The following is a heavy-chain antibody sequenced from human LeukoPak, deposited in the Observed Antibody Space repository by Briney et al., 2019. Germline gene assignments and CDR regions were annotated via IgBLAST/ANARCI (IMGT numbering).Heavy chain of an antibody. V-gene: IGHV3-7*04. CDR3: ARDPGYDAFDI. CDR2: IKQDGSEK. CDR1: GFTFSSYW. J-gene: IGHJ3*02. Sequence: PGGSLRLSCAASGFTFSSYWMSWVRQAPGKGLEWVANIKQDGSEKYYVDSVKGRFTISRDNAKNSLYLQMSGLRAEDTAVYYCARDPGYDAFDIWGQGTMVTVSS. D-gene: IGHD6-13*01.